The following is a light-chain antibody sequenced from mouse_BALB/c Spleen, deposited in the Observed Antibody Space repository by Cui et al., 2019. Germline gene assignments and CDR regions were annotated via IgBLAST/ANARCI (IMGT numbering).Light chain of an antibody. CDR3: QQWSSYPRT. Sequence: IILTQPPVITSASAGEKVTITCSASSSVSYMYWYQQKPGSSPRLLIYGTSNLASGVPVRFSGSGSGTSYSLTISRMEAEDAATYYCQQWSSYPRTFGGGTKLEIK. CDR1: SSVSY. CDR2: GTS. J-gene: IGKJ1*01. V-gene: IGKV4-55*01.